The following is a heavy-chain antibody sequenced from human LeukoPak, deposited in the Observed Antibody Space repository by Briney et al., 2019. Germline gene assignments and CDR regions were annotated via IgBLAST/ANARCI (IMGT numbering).Heavy chain of an antibody. CDR2: INPNSGGT. D-gene: IGHD3-10*01. V-gene: IGHV1-2*02. Sequence: AASVKVSCKASGYTFTGYYMHWVRQAPGQGLEWMGWINPNSGGTNYAQKFQGRVTMTRDTSISTAYMELSRLRSDDTAVYYCARFPITMVRGVIIPNFDYWGQGTLVTVSS. J-gene: IGHJ4*02. CDR3: ARFPITMVRGVIIPNFDY. CDR1: GYTFTGYY.